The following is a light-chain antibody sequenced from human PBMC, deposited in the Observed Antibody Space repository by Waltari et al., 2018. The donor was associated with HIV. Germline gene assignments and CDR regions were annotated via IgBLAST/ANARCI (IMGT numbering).Light chain of an antibody. CDR3: CSFAGDMDSQISNYV. J-gene: IGLJ1*01. CDR1: SNNVVRHNA. Sequence: QSALTQPTSVSGSLGQSVTISCTGGSNNVVRHNAVSWYQQQPRKVPKLLIFEVNKRPSGVSSRFFGSKSGNTASLTISRLQSDDEAAYYCCSFAGDMDSQISNYVFGTGTTVTV. CDR2: EVN. V-gene: IGLV2-23*02.